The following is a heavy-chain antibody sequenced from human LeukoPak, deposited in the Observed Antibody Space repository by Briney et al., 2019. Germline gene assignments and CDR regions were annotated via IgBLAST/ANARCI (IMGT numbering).Heavy chain of an antibody. CDR3: ATKGPGKAPFDY. CDR1: GFTFTSST. V-gene: IGHV3-23*01. Sequence: GGSLRLSCAASGFTFTSSTMNWVRQAPGKGLEWVSAISPGGHTIYYVDSVKGRFTISRDNSRNTVYLQMSSLRAEDTAVYYCATKGPGKAPFDYWGQGTLVTGS. CDR2: ISPGGHTI. J-gene: IGHJ4*02.